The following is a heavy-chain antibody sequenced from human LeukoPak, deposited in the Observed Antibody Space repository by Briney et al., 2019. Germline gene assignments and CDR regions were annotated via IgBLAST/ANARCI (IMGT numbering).Heavy chain of an antibody. CDR3: ARDREVVPAAFDY. Sequence: GASVKVSCKASGYTFTGYYMHWVRQAPGQGLEWMGWINPNSGGTNYAQKFQGRVTMTRDTSISTAYMELSSLRSEDTAVYYCARDREVVPAAFDYWGQGTLVTVSS. V-gene: IGHV1-2*02. J-gene: IGHJ4*02. D-gene: IGHD2-2*01. CDR1: GYTFTGYY. CDR2: INPNSGGT.